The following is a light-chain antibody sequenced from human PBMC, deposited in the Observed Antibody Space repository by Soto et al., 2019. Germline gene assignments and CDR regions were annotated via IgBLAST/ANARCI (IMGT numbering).Light chain of an antibody. J-gene: IGKJ5*01. CDR3: QQYNILPIT. CDR2: GAS. V-gene: IGKV3-15*01. Sequence: EIVMTQSPAALSVSKGETASLSCRASQSAGNCLAWYQYKPGQAPMLLIYGASTRATGIPARFSGSGSGTEFTLTISSLQSEDFAVYCCQQYNILPITFGQGTRLEIK. CDR1: QSAGNC.